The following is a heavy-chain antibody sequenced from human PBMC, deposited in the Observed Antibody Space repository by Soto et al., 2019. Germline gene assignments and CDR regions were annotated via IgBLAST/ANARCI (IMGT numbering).Heavy chain of an antibody. V-gene: IGHV3-30*18. D-gene: IGHD6-13*01. J-gene: IGHJ4*02. CDR1: GFTFSSYG. Sequence: GGSLRLSCAASGFTFSSYGMHWVRQAPGKGLEWVAVISYDGSNKYYADSVKGRFTISRDNSKNTLYLQMNSLRAEDTAVYYCAKDLVGMAAAGTSPLVYWGQGTLVTVSS. CDR3: AKDLVGMAAAGTSPLVY. CDR2: ISYDGSNK.